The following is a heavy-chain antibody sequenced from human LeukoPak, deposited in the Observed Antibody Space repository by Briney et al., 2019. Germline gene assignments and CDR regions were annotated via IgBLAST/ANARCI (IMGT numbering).Heavy chain of an antibody. J-gene: IGHJ4*02. CDR3: AKEAFVKSGYYPLDY. D-gene: IGHD3-22*01. V-gene: IGHV3-30*02. CDR2: IRYDGRNK. CDR1: GFSFSDYA. Sequence: GGSLRLSCAASGFSFSDYAMHWVRQAPGKGLEWLTFIRYDGRNKYYADSLKGRFTISRDDSKNTLYLQMNSLRAEDTAVYYCAKEAFVKSGYYPLDYWGQGTLVTVPS.